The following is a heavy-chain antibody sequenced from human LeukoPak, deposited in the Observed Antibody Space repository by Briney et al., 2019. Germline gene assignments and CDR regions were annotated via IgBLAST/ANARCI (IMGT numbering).Heavy chain of an antibody. V-gene: IGHV3-11*01. D-gene: IGHD2-8*01. CDR1: GFTFSDYY. J-gene: IGHJ6*02. CDR3: AGPIVRLRFDYYGMDV. CDR2: ISSSASTI. Sequence: GGSLRLSCAASGFTFSDYYMSWIRQAPGKGLEWVSYISSSASTIYYADSVKGRFTISRDNAKNSLYLQMNSLRAEDTAVYYCAGPIVRLRFDYYGMDVWGQGTTVTVSS.